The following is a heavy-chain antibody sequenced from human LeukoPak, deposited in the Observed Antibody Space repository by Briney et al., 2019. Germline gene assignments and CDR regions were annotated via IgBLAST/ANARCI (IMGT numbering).Heavy chain of an antibody. Sequence: GGSLRLSCAASGFTFSSYSMNWVRQAPGKGLEWVSSISSSSSYIYYADSVKGRFTISRDNAKNSLYLQMNSLRAEDTAVYYCARESVGATRTESEGLTDAFDIWGQGTMVTVSS. CDR2: ISSSSSYI. D-gene: IGHD1-26*01. CDR3: ARESVGATRTESEGLTDAFDI. V-gene: IGHV3-21*04. CDR1: GFTFSSYS. J-gene: IGHJ3*02.